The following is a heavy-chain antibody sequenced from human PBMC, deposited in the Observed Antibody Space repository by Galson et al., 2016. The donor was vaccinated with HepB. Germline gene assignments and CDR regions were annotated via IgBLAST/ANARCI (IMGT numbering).Heavy chain of an antibody. CDR3: ASIEAQGTAALFDH. V-gene: IGHV3-30-3*01. Sequence: LRLSCAASGFTFSNYAMHWVRQAPGKGLEWVAVISYDGSNKYYADSVKGRFTISRDNSKNTLYLQMNSLRAEDTAVYYCASIEAQGTAALFDHWGQGTLVTVSS. CDR2: ISYDGSNK. D-gene: IGHD2-2*01. CDR1: GFTFSNYA. J-gene: IGHJ4*02.